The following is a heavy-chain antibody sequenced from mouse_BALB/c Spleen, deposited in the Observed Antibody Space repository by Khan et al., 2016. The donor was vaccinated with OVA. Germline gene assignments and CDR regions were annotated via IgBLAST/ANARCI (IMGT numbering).Heavy chain of an antibody. CDR1: GYTFSNYW. V-gene: IGHV1-7*01. J-gene: IGHJ2*01. CDR2: INPSSGHT. CDR3: ARDRIDY. Sequence: QVQLQQSGAELAKPGASVKMSCKASGYTFSNYWIHWVKQRPGQGLEWIGYINPSSGHTYYNQTFNDKATLTTDKSSSTAYMQLSSLTSEDSAVYYGARDRIDYGGQGTTLTVSS.